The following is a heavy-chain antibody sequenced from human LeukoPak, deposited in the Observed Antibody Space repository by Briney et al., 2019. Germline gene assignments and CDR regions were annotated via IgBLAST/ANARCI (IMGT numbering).Heavy chain of an antibody. J-gene: IGHJ4*02. CDR3: ARESGGNDIDY. Sequence: SETLSLTCTVSGGSISRGGYYWSWIRQHPGTGLEWIGYIYYSGSTYYNPSLKSRVTISVDTPKNQFSLKLSSVTAADTAVYYCARESGGNDIDYWGQGTLVTVSS. CDR1: GGSISRGGYY. D-gene: IGHD4-23*01. V-gene: IGHV4-31*03. CDR2: IYYSGST.